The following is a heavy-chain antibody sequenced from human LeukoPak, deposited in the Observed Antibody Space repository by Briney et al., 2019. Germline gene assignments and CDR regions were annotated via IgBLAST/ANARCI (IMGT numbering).Heavy chain of an antibody. V-gene: IGHV3-66*01. D-gene: IGHD5-18*01. Sequence: GGSLRLSCAASGFTFSSYSMNWVRQAPGKGLEWVSVIYSGGSTYYADSVKGRFTVSRDNSKNTLYLQMNSLRAEDTAVYYCARDRRGYSYGYWEYYFDYWGQGTLVTVSS. CDR2: IYSGGST. J-gene: IGHJ4*02. CDR1: GFTFSSYS. CDR3: ARDRRGYSYGYWEYYFDY.